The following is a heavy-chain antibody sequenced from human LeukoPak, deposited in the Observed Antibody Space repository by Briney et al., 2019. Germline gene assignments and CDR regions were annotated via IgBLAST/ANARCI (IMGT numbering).Heavy chain of an antibody. V-gene: IGHV1-46*01. CDR2: ITPSVDTT. J-gene: IGHJ4*02. CDR1: GYTFTNYL. Sequence: ASVKVSCKASGYTFTNYLLHWVQQAPGQGLEWVGRITPSVDTTNYAQKFRDRVTMTRDTSRSTVYMELSSLRSEDTAVYHCVREESGGYFDYWGQGTLVTVSS. CDR3: VREESGGYFDY. D-gene: IGHD2-8*02.